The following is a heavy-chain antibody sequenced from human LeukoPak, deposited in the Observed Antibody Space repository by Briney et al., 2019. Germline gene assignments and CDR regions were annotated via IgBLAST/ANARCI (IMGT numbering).Heavy chain of an antibody. V-gene: IGHV3-48*04. CDR2: ISSSSGGNR. J-gene: IGHJ4*02. D-gene: IGHD5-12*01. CDR1: GFTFSNAW. CDR3: ARSKSGYPSDF. Sequence: GGSLRLSCAASGFTFSNAWMSWVRQAPGKGLEWVSYISSSSGGNRYYAESVKGRFTISRDNAKNSLYLQMNSLRAEDTAVYYCARSKSGYPSDFWGQGTLVTVSS.